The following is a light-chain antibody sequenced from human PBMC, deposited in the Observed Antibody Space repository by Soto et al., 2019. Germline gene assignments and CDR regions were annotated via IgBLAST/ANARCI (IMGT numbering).Light chain of an antibody. Sequence: QSALTQPASVSGSPGQSITISCTGTSSDVGGYNYASWYQQHPGKAPKLMIYDVSNRPSGVSNRFSGSKSGNTASLTISGLQAEDEDDYYCSSYTSSSTRVFGTGTKLTVL. J-gene: IGLJ1*01. CDR3: SSYTSSSTRV. CDR1: SSDVGGYNY. CDR2: DVS. V-gene: IGLV2-14*01.